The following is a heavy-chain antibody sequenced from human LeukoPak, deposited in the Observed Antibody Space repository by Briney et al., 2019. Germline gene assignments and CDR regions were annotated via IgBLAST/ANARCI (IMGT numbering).Heavy chain of an antibody. CDR3: ARDTRLMYYFDF. Sequence: GGSLRLSCAASGFTFSNYAMTWVRQAPGRGLEWISTITRFTGTTYYADSVKGRFTISRGDSNNALYLQMNNLRAGDTAVYYCARDTRLMYYFDFWGQGALVTVSS. J-gene: IGHJ4*02. CDR2: ITRFTGTT. D-gene: IGHD2-2*01. V-gene: IGHV3-23*01. CDR1: GFTFSNYA.